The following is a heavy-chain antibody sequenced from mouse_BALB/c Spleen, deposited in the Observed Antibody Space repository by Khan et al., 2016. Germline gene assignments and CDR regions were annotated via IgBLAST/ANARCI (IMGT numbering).Heavy chain of an antibody. CDR2: ISSGGSYT. V-gene: IGHV5-9-3*01. J-gene: IGHJ4*01. CDR3: ARQGNGNYPDAIDY. CDR1: GFTFSSYA. Sequence: EVELVESGGGLVKPGGSLKLSCAASGFTFSSYAMSWVRQTPEKRLEWVASISSGGSYTYYPDSVKGRFTISRDNAKNTLYLQLSRLRSEDTAVFYCARQGNGNYPDAIDYWGQGTSVTVSS. D-gene: IGHD2-1*01.